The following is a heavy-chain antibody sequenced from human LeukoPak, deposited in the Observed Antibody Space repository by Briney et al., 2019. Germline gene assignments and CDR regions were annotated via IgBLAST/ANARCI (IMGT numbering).Heavy chain of an antibody. CDR2: IYHSGST. V-gene: IGHV4-38-2*01. D-gene: IGHD5-18*01. CDR3: ARHGEYSYADY. Sequence: PSETLSLTCDVSSYSISSGYFWGWIRQPPGKGLEWIGSIYHSGSTHYNPSLKSRVTISVVTSKNQFSLKLRSVTAADTAVYYCARHGEYSYADYWGQGTLVTVSS. CDR1: SYSISSGYF. J-gene: IGHJ4*02.